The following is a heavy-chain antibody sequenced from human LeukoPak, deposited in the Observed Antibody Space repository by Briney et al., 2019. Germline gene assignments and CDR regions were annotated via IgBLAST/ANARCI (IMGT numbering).Heavy chain of an antibody. CDR3: ARDRYGDYALDY. CDR2: ISSISYI. V-gene: IGHV3-21*01. CDR1: GFTFSSYS. D-gene: IGHD4-17*01. Sequence: GGSLRLSCAASGFTFSSYSMNWVRQAPGKGLEWVSSISSISYIYYADSVKGRFTISRDTAKNSLYLQMNSLRAEDTAVYYCARDRYGDYALDYWGQGTLVTVSS. J-gene: IGHJ4*02.